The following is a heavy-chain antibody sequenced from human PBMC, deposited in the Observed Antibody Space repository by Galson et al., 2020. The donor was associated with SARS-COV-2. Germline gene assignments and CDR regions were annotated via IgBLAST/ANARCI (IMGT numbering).Heavy chain of an antibody. CDR1: GFTVSSNY. Sequence: GESLKISCAAPGFTVSSNYMSWGRQAPGKGLEWVSALYSGGYTYYADSVKGRFTISRHNSKNTLYLQMNSLRAEDTAVYYCAGEGVIDGMDVWGQGTTVTVSS. V-gene: IGHV3-53*04. J-gene: IGHJ6*02. D-gene: IGHD3-10*01. CDR2: LYSGGYT. CDR3: AGEGVIDGMDV.